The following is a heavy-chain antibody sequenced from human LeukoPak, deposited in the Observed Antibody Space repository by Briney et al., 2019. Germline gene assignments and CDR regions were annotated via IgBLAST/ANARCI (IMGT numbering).Heavy chain of an antibody. CDR3: ARDTGGDFWSGYQPDAFDI. CDR2: ICHSEST. J-gene: IGHJ3*02. CDR1: GGSISSGGYS. Sequence: SQTLSLTCAVSGGSISSGGYSWSWIRQPPGRGLVWFVYICHSESTYYNPSLKGRLTIAVDTSNTQFSLKLISVTAAATAVYYCARDTGGDFWSGYQPDAFDIWGQGTIVTVSS. V-gene: IGHV4-30-2*01. D-gene: IGHD3-3*01.